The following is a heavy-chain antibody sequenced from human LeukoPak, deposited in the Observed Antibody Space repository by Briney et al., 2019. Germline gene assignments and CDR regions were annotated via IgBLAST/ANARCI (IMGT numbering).Heavy chain of an antibody. CDR1: GITFTDAW. CDR2: IKDKMDGGTI. V-gene: IGHV3-15*01. CDR3: TAGTPIDY. Sequence: GSLRLSCATSGITFTDAWLSWVRQTPEKGLEWVARIKDKMDGGTIDYAVLVRGRFTISRDDSRNMLYLQMDSLKSEDTAVYYCTAGTPIDYWGQGTLVTASS. J-gene: IGHJ4*02. D-gene: IGHD2-15*01.